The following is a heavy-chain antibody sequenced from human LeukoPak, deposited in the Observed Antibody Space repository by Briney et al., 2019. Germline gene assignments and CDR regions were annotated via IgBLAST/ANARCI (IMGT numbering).Heavy chain of an antibody. D-gene: IGHD6-13*01. V-gene: IGHV3-66*02. Sequence: GGSLRLSCAASGFPFNVQTMSWVRQAPGKGLEWVSVIYSGGSTYYADSVKGRFTISRDNSKNTLYLQMNSLRAEDTAVYYCARDIRAAGIFDYWGQGTLVTVSS. CDR2: IYSGGST. J-gene: IGHJ4*02. CDR3: ARDIRAAGIFDY. CDR1: GFPFNVQT.